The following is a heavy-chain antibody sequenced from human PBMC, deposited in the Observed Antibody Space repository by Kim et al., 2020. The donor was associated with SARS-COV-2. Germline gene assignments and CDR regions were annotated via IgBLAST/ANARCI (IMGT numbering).Heavy chain of an antibody. CDR3: ARDTITVLRGGGLDV. V-gene: IGHV4-34*01. D-gene: IGHD3-10*01. J-gene: IGHJ6*02. Sequence: SRVSISVDTSKNKFSLKLSSVTAADTAVYYCARDTITVLRGGGLDVWGRGTPVTVSS.